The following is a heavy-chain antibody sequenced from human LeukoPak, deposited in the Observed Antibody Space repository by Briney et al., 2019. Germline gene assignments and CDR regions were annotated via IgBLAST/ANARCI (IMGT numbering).Heavy chain of an antibody. D-gene: IGHD3-22*01. Sequence: SQTLSLTCTVSGGSISSGGYYWSWIRQHPGKGLEWIGYIYYSGSTYYNPSLKSRVTISVDTSKNQFSLKLSSVTAADTAVYYCARANTYYYDSSGYYNWFDPWGQGTLVTVSS. CDR1: GGSISSGGYY. CDR3: ARANTYYYDSSGYYNWFDP. V-gene: IGHV4-31*03. J-gene: IGHJ5*02. CDR2: IYYSGST.